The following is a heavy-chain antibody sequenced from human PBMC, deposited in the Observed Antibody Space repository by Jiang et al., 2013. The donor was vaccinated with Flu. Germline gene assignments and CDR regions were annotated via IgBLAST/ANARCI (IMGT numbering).Heavy chain of an antibody. CDR3: ARAHRDVVVTAIDWREISRWYFDL. CDR1: GGSISSYY. Sequence: GPGLVKPSETLSLTCTVSGGSISSYYWSWIRQPPGKGLEWIGYIYYSGSTNYNPSLKSRVTISVDTSKNQFSLKLSSVTAADTAVYYCARAHRDVVVTAIDWREISRWYFDL. V-gene: IGHV4-59*01. J-gene: IGHJ2*01. CDR2: IYYSGST. D-gene: IGHD2-21*02.